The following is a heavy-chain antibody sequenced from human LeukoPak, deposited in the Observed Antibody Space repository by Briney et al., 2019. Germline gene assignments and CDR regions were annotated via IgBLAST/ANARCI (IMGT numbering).Heavy chain of an antibody. CDR1: GFTFSSYS. V-gene: IGHV3-21*01. J-gene: IGHJ5*02. CDR3: ARVSGAAGPFDP. CDR2: ISSSSSYI. D-gene: IGHD6-13*01. Sequence: GGSLRLSCAASGFTFSSYSMNWVRQAPGKGLEWVSSISSSSSYIYYADSVKGRFTISRDNAKNSLYLQMNSLRAEDTAVYYCARVSGAAGPFDPWGQGTLVTVSS.